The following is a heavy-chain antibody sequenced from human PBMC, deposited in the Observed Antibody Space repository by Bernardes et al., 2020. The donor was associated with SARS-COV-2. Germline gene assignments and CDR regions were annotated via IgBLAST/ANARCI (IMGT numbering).Heavy chain of an antibody. D-gene: IGHD2-2*01. CDR2: ISSSSSYI. Sequence: GGSLRLSCAASGFTFSSYSMNWVRQAPGKGLEWVSSISSSSSYIYYADSVKGRFTISRDNAKNSRYLQMNSLRAEDTAVYYCASQPAAIPDYYYYYGMDVWGQGTTVTVSS. J-gene: IGHJ6*02. CDR1: GFTFSSYS. V-gene: IGHV3-21*01. CDR3: ASQPAAIPDYYYYYGMDV.